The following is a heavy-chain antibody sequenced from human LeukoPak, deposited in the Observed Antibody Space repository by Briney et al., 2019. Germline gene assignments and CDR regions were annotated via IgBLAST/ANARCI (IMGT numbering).Heavy chain of an antibody. D-gene: IGHD3-22*01. CDR1: GFTYDDYT. CDR3: AKDIARYDSESGAFDI. CDR2: ISWYDGST. J-gene: IGHJ3*02. V-gene: IGHV3-43*01. Sequence: GGSLRLSCAASGFTYDDYTMHWLRQAPGKGLEWVSFISWYDGSTYYAGSVKGRFTISRDNSKNSLYRQMNSLRTEDTALYYCAKDIARYDSESGAFDIWGQGTMVTVSS.